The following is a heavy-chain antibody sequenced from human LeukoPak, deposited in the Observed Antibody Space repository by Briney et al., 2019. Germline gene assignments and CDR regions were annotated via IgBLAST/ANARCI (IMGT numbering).Heavy chain of an antibody. J-gene: IGHJ4*02. V-gene: IGHV3-53*01. D-gene: IGHD3-10*01. CDR2: IYVGGST. Sequence: GGSLRLSCAASGFTVSSNYMSWVRQAPGKGLEWVSVIYVGGSTYYADSVKGRFTISRDNAKNTLYLQMNSLRAEDTAVYYCASALIAYGSGSYPFDYWGQGTLVTVSS. CDR1: GFTVSSNY. CDR3: ASALIAYGSGSYPFDY.